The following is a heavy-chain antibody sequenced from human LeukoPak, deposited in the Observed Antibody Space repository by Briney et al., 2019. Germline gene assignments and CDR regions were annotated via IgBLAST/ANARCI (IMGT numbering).Heavy chain of an antibody. CDR3: ARAGGDIVVVPAVRPFDY. J-gene: IGHJ4*02. CDR2: INPNSGGT. Sequence: ASVKVSCKASGYTFTGYYMHWVRQAPGQGLEWMGWINPNSGGTNYAQKFQGRVTMTRDTSISTAYMELSRLRSDDTAVYYCARAGGDIVVVPAVRPFDYWGQGTLVTVSS. V-gene: IGHV1-2*02. D-gene: IGHD2-2*02. CDR1: GYTFTGYY.